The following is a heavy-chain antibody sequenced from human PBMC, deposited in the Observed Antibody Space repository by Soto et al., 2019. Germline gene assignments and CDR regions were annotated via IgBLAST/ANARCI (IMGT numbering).Heavy chain of an antibody. J-gene: IGHJ4*02. CDR2: ISSSSNTI. CDR3: ARVIWSGYLTSDY. D-gene: IGHD3-3*01. CDR1: GFTFSTSS. Sequence: EVQLVESGGGLGQPGGSLRLSCVVSGFTFSTSSMNWVRQAPGKGLEWVSYISSSSNTIYADSVKGRFTISRDNAKNSLYLQMTCLRDEDTAVYYCARVIWSGYLTSDYWGQGTLVTVSS. V-gene: IGHV3-48*02.